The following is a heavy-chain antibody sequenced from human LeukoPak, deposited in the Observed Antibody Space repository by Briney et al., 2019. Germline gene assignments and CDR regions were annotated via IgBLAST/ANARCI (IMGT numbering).Heavy chain of an antibody. D-gene: IGHD1-1*01. CDR3: ARQWKDFDY. CDR1: GDSISSYTYY. V-gene: IGHV4-39*01. CDR2: IYYSGNT. Sequence: PSETLSLTCTVSGDSISSYTYYWGWIRQPPGKGLEWIGSIYYSGNTYNNPSLKSRVTISVDTSKNQFSLKLSSVTAADTAVYYCARQWKDFDYWGQGTLVTVSS. J-gene: IGHJ4*02.